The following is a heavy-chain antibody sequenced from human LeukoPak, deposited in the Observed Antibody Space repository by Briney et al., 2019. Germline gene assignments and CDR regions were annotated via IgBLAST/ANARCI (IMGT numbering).Heavy chain of an antibody. J-gene: IGHJ4*02. Sequence: GGSLRLSCAASGFTFSSYEMNWVRQAPGEGLEWVSYISSSGSTIYYADSVKGRFTISRDNAKNTLYLQMNSLRAEDTAVYYCAKGVTPVISLQFFDYWGQGTLITVSS. CDR3: AKGVTPVISLQFFDY. V-gene: IGHV3-48*03. CDR2: ISSSGSTI. D-gene: IGHD4-17*01. CDR1: GFTFSSYE.